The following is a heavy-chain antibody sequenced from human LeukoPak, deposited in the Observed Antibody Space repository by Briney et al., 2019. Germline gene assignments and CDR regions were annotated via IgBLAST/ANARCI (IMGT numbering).Heavy chain of an antibody. CDR2: IRSKTSGATT. D-gene: IGHD3-3*02. J-gene: IGHJ4*02. CDR3: TGHAFLEWYLDY. V-gene: IGHV3-49*04. CDR1: GFTFGDYA. Sequence: GVLRLSCTASGFTFGDYAMSWVRQAPGKGLEWVGFIRSKTSGATTEYAASVKGRFTISRVDSKSIAYLQMNSLKTEDTAIYYCTGHAFLEWYLDYWGQGTLVTVSS.